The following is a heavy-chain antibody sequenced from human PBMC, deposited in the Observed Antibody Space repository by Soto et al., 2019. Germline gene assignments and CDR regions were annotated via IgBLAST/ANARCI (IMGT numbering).Heavy chain of an antibody. J-gene: IGHJ4*02. Sequence: QVQLVESGGGVVQPGRSLRLSCVASEFTFKTYGMHWVRQAPGKGLAWVAVISYAGNRKHYVDSVRGRFTISRDNSKNPLYLQMNSLRTEDRAVYCCAKDSYRGDVVLTPAPYGNDYWGRGTLVTVSS. V-gene: IGHV3-30*18. CDR3: AKDSYRGDVVLTPAPYGNDY. D-gene: IGHD3-16*02. CDR2: ISYAGNRK. CDR1: EFTFKTYG.